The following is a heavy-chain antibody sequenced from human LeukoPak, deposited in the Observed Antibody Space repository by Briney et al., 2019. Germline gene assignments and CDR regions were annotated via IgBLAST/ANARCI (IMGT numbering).Heavy chain of an antibody. D-gene: IGHD5-24*01. CDR1: GFTFGDYA. Sequence: PGGSLRLSCTASGFTFGDYAMSWVRQAPGKGLEWVGFIRSKTYDGTTEYAASVKGGLTISRDDSKRIAYLQMNSLKTDDTAVYYCTRVWLQYFDYWGQGTLITVSS. V-gene: IGHV3-49*04. J-gene: IGHJ4*02. CDR3: TRVWLQYFDY. CDR2: IRSKTYDGTT.